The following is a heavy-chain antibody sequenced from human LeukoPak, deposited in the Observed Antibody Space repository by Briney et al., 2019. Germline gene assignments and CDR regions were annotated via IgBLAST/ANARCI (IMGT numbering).Heavy chain of an antibody. V-gene: IGHV4-34*01. D-gene: IGHD7-27*01. Sequence: PSETLFLTCAVYGGSFSGYYWSWIRQPPGKGLEWIGEINHSGSTNYNPSLKSRVTISVDTSKNQFSLKLSSVTAADTAVYYCARGQLGITFDYWGQGTLVTVSS. CDR3: ARGQLGITFDY. CDR2: INHSGST. J-gene: IGHJ4*02. CDR1: GGSFSGYY.